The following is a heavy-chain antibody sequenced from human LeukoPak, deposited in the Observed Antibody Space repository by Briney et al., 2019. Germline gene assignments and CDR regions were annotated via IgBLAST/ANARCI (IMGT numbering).Heavy chain of an antibody. CDR2: IYCSGST. Sequence: SQTLSLTCTVSGGSISSGGYYWSWIRQHPGKGLEWIGYIYCSGSTYYNPSLKSRVTISVDTSKNQFSLKLSSVTAADTAVYYCARVNGGSDAFDIWGQGTMVTVSS. V-gene: IGHV4-31*03. J-gene: IGHJ3*02. CDR1: GGSISSGGYY. CDR3: ARVNGGSDAFDI. D-gene: IGHD4-23*01.